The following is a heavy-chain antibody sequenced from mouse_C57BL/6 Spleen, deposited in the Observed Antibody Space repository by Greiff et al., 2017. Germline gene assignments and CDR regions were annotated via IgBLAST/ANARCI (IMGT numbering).Heavy chain of an antibody. CDR2: ISGGGGNT. CDR3: ARSSYYYGSSLYYFDY. CDR1: GFTFSSYT. Sequence: EVQLVESGGGLVKPGGSLKLSCAASGFTFSSYTMSWVRQTPEKRLEWVATISGGGGNTYYPDSVKGRFTISRDNAKNTLYLQMSSLRSEDTALYYCARSSYYYGSSLYYFDYWGQGTTLTGSS. D-gene: IGHD1-1*01. V-gene: IGHV5-9*01. J-gene: IGHJ2*01.